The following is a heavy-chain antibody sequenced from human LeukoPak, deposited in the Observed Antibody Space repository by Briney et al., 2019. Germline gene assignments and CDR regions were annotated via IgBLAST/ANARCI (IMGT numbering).Heavy chain of an antibody. CDR3: AELGITMIGGV. V-gene: IGHV3-21*05. J-gene: IGHJ6*04. D-gene: IGHD3-10*02. CDR2: ISTSGSFI. CDR1: GLTFRYYS. Sequence: GALRLSCAAPGLTFRYYSMTWVRQAPGKGLEWLSYISTSGSFISYADSVKCRFTLSRDNAKNSLYRQMSSLRAEDTAVYYCAELGITMIGGVWGKGTTVSTSS.